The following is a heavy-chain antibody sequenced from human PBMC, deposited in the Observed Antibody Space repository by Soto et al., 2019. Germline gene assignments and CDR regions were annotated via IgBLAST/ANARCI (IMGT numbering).Heavy chain of an antibody. CDR1: GYSFTSYW. CDR3: ARHANSIAVAGTGEPEFDD. Sequence: GESLKISCKGSGYSFTSYWIGWVRQMPGKGLKWMGIIYPGDSDTRYSPSFQGQVTISADKSISTAYLQWSSLKASDTAMYYCARHANSIAVAGTGEPEFDDWGQGTRVTVSS. CDR2: IYPGDSDT. J-gene: IGHJ4*02. V-gene: IGHV5-51*01. D-gene: IGHD6-19*01.